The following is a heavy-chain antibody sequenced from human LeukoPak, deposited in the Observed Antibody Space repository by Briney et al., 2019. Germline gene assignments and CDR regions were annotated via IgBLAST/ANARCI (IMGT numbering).Heavy chain of an antibody. CDR2: VHPGDSDT. CDR3: ARHIQSSGWHLDY. D-gene: IGHD6-19*01. J-gene: IGHJ4*02. CDR1: GYSFTSYW. Sequence: GESLKISCRGFGYSFTSYWIAWVRQMPGKGLEWMGIVHPGDSDTRHSPSFQGLVTFSADKSTSTAHLQWSSLKASDTAMYYCARHIQSSGWHLDYWGQGTLVTVSS. V-gene: IGHV5-51*01.